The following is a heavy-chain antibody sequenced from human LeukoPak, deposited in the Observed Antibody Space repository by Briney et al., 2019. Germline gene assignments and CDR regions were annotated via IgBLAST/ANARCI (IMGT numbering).Heavy chain of an antibody. D-gene: IGHD1-1*01. CDR1: GYKFTDYY. CDR3: ARADGTSPFDY. V-gene: IGHV1-2*02. CDR2: LKPNGGGT. Sequence: ASVQVSCKATGYKFTDYYIYWVRQAPGQGREWMGWLKPNGGGTNFAEKLQGKLNMTRDTYISAAYMALRRLRSGDTAVYYCARADGTSPFDYWGQGTLVTVSS. J-gene: IGHJ4*02.